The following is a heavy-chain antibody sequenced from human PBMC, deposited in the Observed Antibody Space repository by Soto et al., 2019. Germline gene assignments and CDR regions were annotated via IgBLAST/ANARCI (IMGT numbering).Heavy chain of an antibody. V-gene: IGHV4-39*01. D-gene: IGHD2-8*01. CDR2: IYYSGST. CDR1: GGSFSSSSYY. J-gene: IGHJ4*02. Sequence: SETLSLTCTVSGGSFSSSSYYWGWIRQPPGKGLEWIGSIYYSGSTYYNPSLKSRVTISVDTSKNQFSLKLSSVTAADTAVYYCARRSVYCTNGVCFDYWGQGTLVTVSS. CDR3: ARRSVYCTNGVCFDY.